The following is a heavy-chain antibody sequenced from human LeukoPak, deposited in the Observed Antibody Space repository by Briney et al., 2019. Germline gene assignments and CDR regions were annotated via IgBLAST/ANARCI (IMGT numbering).Heavy chain of an antibody. V-gene: IGHV4-34*01. Sequence: SETLSLTCAVYGGSFSGYYWSWIRQPPGKGLEWIGEINHSGSTNYNPSLKSRVTISVDTSKNQFSLKLSSVTAADTAVYCCAKAYYYMDVWGKGTTVTVSS. J-gene: IGHJ6*03. CDR2: INHSGST. CDR3: AKAYYYMDV. CDR1: GGSFSGYY.